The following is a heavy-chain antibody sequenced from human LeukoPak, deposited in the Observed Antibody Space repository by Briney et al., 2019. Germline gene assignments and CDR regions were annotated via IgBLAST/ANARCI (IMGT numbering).Heavy chain of an antibody. CDR2: IKQDGSEK. CDR3: ARGGMDWLLWHAFDI. Sequence: PGGSLRLSCAASGFTFSSYWMSWVRQAPGKGLEWVANIKQDGSEKYYVDSVKGRFTISRDNAKNSLYLQMNSLRAEDTAVYYCARGGMDWLLWHAFDIWGQGTMVTVSS. D-gene: IGHD3/OR15-3a*01. J-gene: IGHJ3*02. CDR1: GFTFSSYW. V-gene: IGHV3-7*01.